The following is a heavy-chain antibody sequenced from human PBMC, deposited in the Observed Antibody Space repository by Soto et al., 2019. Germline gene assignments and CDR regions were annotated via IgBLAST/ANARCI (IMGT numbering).Heavy chain of an antibody. V-gene: IGHV3-30*18. CDR1: GFTFSSYG. CDR3: AKDRRDYGDSLVNNYFDP. J-gene: IGHJ5*02. Sequence: QEQLVESGGGVVQPGTSLRLSCAASGFTFSSYGMHWVRQAPGKGLEWVAVTSHDGSNKFYADSVKGRFSISRDDSKNTLFLQMNSLRTEDTAVYYCAKDRRDYGDSLVNNYFDPWGQGTLLTVSS. D-gene: IGHD4-17*01. CDR2: TSHDGSNK.